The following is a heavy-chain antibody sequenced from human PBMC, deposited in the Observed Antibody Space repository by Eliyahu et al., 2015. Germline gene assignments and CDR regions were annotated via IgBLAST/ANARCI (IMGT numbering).Heavy chain of an antibody. D-gene: IGHD6-19*01. Sequence: QVQLQQWGAGLLKPSETLSLTCAVYGGSFSGYYWSWIRQPPGKGLEWIGEINHSGSTNYNPSLKSRVTISVDTSKNQFSLKLSSVTAADTAVYYCARGKQWLVPNWFDPWGQGTLVTVSS. V-gene: IGHV4-34*01. CDR3: ARGKQWLVPNWFDP. CDR2: INHSGST. CDR1: GGSFSGYY. J-gene: IGHJ5*02.